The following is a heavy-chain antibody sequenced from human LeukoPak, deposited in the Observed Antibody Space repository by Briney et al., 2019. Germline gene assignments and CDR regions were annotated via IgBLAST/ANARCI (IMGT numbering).Heavy chain of an antibody. Sequence: ASVKVSCKASGYAFTTYDIHWVRQASGQGPEWMAWMNTKSGQTGYAQKFQGRLTIIRDTSITTAYMELTSLRYEDTAVYYCARTTVTTIYNWFDPWGQGTLVTVSS. CDR1: GYAFTTYD. CDR2: MNTKSGQT. D-gene: IGHD4-17*01. CDR3: ARTTVTTIYNWFDP. V-gene: IGHV1-8*01. J-gene: IGHJ5*02.